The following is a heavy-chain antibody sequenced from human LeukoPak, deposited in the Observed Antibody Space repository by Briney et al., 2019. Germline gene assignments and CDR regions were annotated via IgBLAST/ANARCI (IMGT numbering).Heavy chain of an antibody. V-gene: IGHV3-53*01. CDR3: AMGPTGEYFQF. CDR1: GFTVINNY. J-gene: IGHJ1*01. CDR2: IYSGGRT. D-gene: IGHD1-26*01. Sequence: GGSLRLSCAASGFTVINNYLTWVRQAPGKGLEWVSDIYSGGRTHFADSVKGRFTISRDSSKNTLYLQMNSLRAEDTAVYYCAMGPTGEYFQFWGQGTLVTVSS.